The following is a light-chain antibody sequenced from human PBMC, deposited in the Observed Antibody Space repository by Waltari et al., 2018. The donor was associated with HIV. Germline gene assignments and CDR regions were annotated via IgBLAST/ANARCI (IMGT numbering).Light chain of an antibody. CDR2: GDS. CDR3: QVWDSGSAHVL. V-gene: IGLV3-21*02. Sequence: SYVLTQPPSVSAAPGQTARITCGGNNIRNTGVYWYQQKPGQAPVLVVYGDSDRPSGIPEGFSGSKSGNTATVTISRVEAGDEADYYCQVWDSGSAHVLVGGGTKLTVL. J-gene: IGLJ2*01. CDR1: NIRNTG.